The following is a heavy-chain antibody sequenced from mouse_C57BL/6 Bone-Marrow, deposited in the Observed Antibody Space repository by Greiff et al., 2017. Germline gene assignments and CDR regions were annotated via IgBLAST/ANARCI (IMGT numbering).Heavy chain of an antibody. V-gene: IGHV5-4*01. CDR1: GFTFSSYA. CDR2: ISDGGSYT. Sequence: EVLLVESGGGLVKPGGSLKLSCAASGFTFSSYAMSWVRQTPEQRLEWVATISDGGSYTYYPANVKGRFTISRDNAKNNLYLQMSHLKSEDTAMXYCARDDDGWDGYWGQGTTLTVSS. J-gene: IGHJ2*01. D-gene: IGHD4-1*01. CDR3: ARDDDGWDGY.